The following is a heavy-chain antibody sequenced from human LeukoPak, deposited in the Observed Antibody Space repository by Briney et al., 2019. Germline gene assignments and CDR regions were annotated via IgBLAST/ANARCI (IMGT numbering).Heavy chain of an antibody. V-gene: IGHV1-18*01. CDR3: ARFAVHRRIAVDGQFGLDY. CDR2: ISAYNGNT. Sequence: GASVKVSCKASGYTFTSYGISWVRQAPGQGLEWMGWISAYNGNTNYAQKVQGRVTMTRDTSTSTVYMELSSLRSEDTAVYYCARFAVHRRIAVDGQFGLDYWGQGTLVTVSS. D-gene: IGHD6-19*01. J-gene: IGHJ4*02. CDR1: GYTFTSYG.